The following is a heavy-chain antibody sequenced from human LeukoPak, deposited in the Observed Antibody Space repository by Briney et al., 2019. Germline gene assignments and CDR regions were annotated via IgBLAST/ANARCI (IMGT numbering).Heavy chain of an antibody. V-gene: IGHV3-7*01. D-gene: IGHD1-26*01. J-gene: IGHJ3*02. CDR2: IRGDGRES. CDR1: GFTFSSYA. Sequence: PGGSLRLSCAASGFTFSSYAMTWVRQAPGKGLEWVATIRGDGRESFHVDSVKGRFTISRDNANNSLFLQMSSLRVDDTALYYCARDRSSYGDAYDIWGQGTLVTVSS. CDR3: ARDRSSYGDAYDI.